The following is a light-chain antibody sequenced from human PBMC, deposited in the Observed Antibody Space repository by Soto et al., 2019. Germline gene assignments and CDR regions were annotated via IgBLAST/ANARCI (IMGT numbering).Light chain of an antibody. Sequence: EIVMTQSPATRSVSPAEGATLSCTASQSVSIKLAWYQQKPGQAPRLLIYDTSTRATGIPARFSGSGSGTEFTLTISSLQSEDFAVYYCQQYNNWPPITFGQGTRLEIK. CDR1: QSVSIK. CDR3: QQYNNWPPIT. V-gene: IGKV3-15*01. CDR2: DTS. J-gene: IGKJ5*01.